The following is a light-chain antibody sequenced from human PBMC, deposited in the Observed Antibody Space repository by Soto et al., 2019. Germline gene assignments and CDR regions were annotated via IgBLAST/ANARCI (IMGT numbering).Light chain of an antibody. J-gene: IGLJ2*01. CDR3: QSYDSSLYVV. CDR1: SSNIGAGYD. Sequence: QSVLTQPPSVSGAPGQRVTLSCTGSSSNIGAGYDVHWYQQLPGTAPKLLIYGNSNRPSGVPDRFSGSKSGTSASLAITGLQAEDEADYYCQSYDSSLYVVFGGGTKVTVL. CDR2: GNS. V-gene: IGLV1-40*01.